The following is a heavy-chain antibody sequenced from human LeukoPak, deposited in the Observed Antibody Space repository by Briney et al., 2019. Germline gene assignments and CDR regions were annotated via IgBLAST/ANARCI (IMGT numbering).Heavy chain of an antibody. CDR1: GGSFSGYY. D-gene: IGHD3-10*01. CDR3: ARELLWFGELSGRREYYYYYMDV. J-gene: IGHJ6*03. Sequence: SETLSLTCAVYGGSFSGYYWSWIRQPPGKGLEWIGEINHSGSTNYNPSLKSRVTISVDTSKNQFSLKLSSVTAADTAVYYCARELLWFGELSGRREYYYYYMDVWGKGTTVTISS. CDR2: INHSGST. V-gene: IGHV4-34*01.